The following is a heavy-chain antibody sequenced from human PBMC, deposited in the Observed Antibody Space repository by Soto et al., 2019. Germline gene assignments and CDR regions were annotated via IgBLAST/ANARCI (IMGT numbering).Heavy chain of an antibody. CDR2: INPNSGGT. CDR3: ARDRGYDFWSGYPTAAYYFDY. V-gene: IGHV1-2*02. Sequence: ASVKVYCKASGYTFTGDYMHWVRQAPGQGLEWMGWINPNSGGTNYAQKFQGRVTMTRDTSISTAYMELSRLRSDDTAVYYCARDRGYDFWSGYPTAAYYFDYWGQGTLVTVSS. J-gene: IGHJ4*02. CDR1: GYTFTGDY. D-gene: IGHD3-3*01.